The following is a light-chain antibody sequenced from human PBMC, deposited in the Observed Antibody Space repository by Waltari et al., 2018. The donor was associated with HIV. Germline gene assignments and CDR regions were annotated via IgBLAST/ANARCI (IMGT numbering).Light chain of an antibody. CDR3: QQYYSTPWT. J-gene: IGKJ1*01. V-gene: IGKV4-1*01. CDR1: QSVLSSSNNKNY. Sequence: DIVMTQSPDSLAVSLGERATINCTSSQSVLSSSNNKNYLAWYQQKPGQPPNVLIYWASTRESGVPDRFSGSGSGTDFTLTISSLQAEDVAVYYCQQYYSTPWTFGQGTKV. CDR2: WAS.